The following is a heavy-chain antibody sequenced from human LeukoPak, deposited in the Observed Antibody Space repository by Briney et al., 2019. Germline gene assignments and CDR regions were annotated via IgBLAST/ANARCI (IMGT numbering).Heavy chain of an antibody. CDR2: IYYSGST. CDR3: ARVKIAAINYYYYMDV. Sequence: SETLSLTCTVSGGSISSGGYYWSWIRQHPGKGREWIGYIYYSGSTYYNPSLKSRVTISVDTSKNQFSLKPSSVTAADTAVYYCARVKIAAINYYYYMDVWGKGTTVTVSS. V-gene: IGHV4-31*03. CDR1: GGSISSGGYY. D-gene: IGHD2-2*02. J-gene: IGHJ6*03.